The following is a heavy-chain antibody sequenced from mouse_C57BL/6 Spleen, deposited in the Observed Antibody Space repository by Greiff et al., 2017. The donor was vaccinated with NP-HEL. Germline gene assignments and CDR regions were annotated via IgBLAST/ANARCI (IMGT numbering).Heavy chain of an antibody. CDR2: INPSSGYT. D-gene: IGHD1-1*01. V-gene: IGHV1-7*01. CDR1: GYTFTSYW. CDR3: AYGTDY. J-gene: IGHJ2*01. Sequence: VQRVESGAELAKPGASVKLSCKASGYTFTSYWMHWVKQRPGQGLEWIGYINPSSGYTKYNQKFKDKAKLTADKSSSTAYMQLSSLTYEDSAVYYCAYGTDYWGQGTTLTVSS.